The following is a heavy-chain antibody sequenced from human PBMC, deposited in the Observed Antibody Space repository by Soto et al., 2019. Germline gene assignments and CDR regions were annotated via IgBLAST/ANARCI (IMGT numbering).Heavy chain of an antibody. CDR3: ARESSSGQP. J-gene: IGHJ5*02. CDR1: GYSISSGYY. Sequence: PSETLSLTCAVSGYSISSGYYWGWIRQPPGKGLEWIGSIYHSGSTYYNPSLKSRVTISVDTSKNQFSLKLSSVTAADTAVYCCARESSSGQPWGQGTLVTVSS. V-gene: IGHV4-38-2*02. CDR2: IYHSGST. D-gene: IGHD6-19*01.